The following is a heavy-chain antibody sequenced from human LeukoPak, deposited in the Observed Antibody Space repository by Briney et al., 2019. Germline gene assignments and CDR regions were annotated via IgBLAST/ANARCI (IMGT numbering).Heavy chain of an antibody. D-gene: IGHD1-26*01. CDR1: GYTFIVHY. CDR2: INPNSGGT. V-gene: IGHV1-2*02. CDR3: ARGLGATTFADFDY. J-gene: IGHJ4*02. Sequence: ASVTVSFKASGYTFIVHYMHWVRQAPGQGLEWVGWINPNSGGTNYAQKFQGRVTMTSDTSISTAYMELSRLRSDDTAVYYCARGLGATTFADFDYWGQGTLVTVSS.